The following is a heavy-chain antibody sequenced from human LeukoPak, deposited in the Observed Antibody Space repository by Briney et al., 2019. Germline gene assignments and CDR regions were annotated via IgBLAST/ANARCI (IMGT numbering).Heavy chain of an antibody. CDR2: INHSGST. V-gene: IGHV4-34*01. J-gene: IGHJ4*02. Sequence: KPSETLSLTCAVYGGSFSGYYWSWIRQPPGKGLEWIGEINHSGSTNYNPSLKSRVTISVDTSKNQFSLKLSSVTAADTAVYYCAREGTNIAAPYWGQGTLVTVSS. CDR1: GGSFSGYY. CDR3: AREGTNIAAPY. D-gene: IGHD6-6*01.